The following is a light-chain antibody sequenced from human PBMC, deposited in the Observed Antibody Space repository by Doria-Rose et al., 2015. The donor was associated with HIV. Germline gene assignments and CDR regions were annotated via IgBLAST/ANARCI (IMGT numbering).Light chain of an antibody. CDR3: QQYYDYPRT. V-gene: IGKV1-8*01. CDR1: QGISSD. CDR2: TAS. Sequence: SSSASTGDRVTNTCRSSQGISSDLAWYQQKPGRAPKLLIYTASTLQSGVPSRFSGSGSGTDFTLTISCLQSEDFATYYCQQYYDYPRTFGQGTTVEIK. J-gene: IGKJ1*01.